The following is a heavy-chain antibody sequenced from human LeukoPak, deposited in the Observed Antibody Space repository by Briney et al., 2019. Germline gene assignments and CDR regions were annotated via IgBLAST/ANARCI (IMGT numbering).Heavy chain of an antibody. J-gene: IGHJ4*02. CDR1: GGSISSYY. CDR3: ARAGGDYDILTGCFDY. V-gene: IGHV4-59*01. CDR2: IYYSGST. Sequence: SETLSLTCTVSGGSISSYYWSWIRQPPGKGLEGIGDIYYSGSTNYTPSLKSRVTISVDTSKNQFSLKLSSVTAADTAVYYCARAGGDYDILTGCFDYWGQGTLVTVSS. D-gene: IGHD3-9*01.